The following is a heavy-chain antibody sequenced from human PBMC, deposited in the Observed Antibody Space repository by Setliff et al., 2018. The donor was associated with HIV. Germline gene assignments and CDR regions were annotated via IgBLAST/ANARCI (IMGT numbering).Heavy chain of an antibody. CDR2: IWLDGSDK. CDR1: GFPFSGYG. CDR3: ARVRYYEFWNGYLDH. D-gene: IGHD3-3*01. J-gene: IGHJ4*02. V-gene: IGHV3-30*19. Sequence: PGGSLRLSCVASGFPFSGYGMHWVRQAPGKGLEWVAVIWLDGSDKYYTDSVKGRFTISRDNSKDTVYLHLSSLRAEDTAMYYCARVRYYEFWNGYLDHWDQGTLVTVSS.